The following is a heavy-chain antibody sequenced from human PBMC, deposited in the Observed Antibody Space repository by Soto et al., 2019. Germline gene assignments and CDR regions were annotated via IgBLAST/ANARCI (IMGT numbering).Heavy chain of an antibody. CDR1: GFTCSSYW. J-gene: IGHJ6*03. V-gene: IGHV3-7*01. CDR2: IKQDGSEK. Sequence: EVQLVESGGGLVQPGGSLRLSCAASGFTCSSYWMSWVRQAPGKGLEWVANIKQDGSEKYYVDSVKGRFTISRDNAKNSLYLQMNSLRAEDTAVYYCARDRGYYDFWSGYLSPYYYYMDVWGKGTTVTVSS. D-gene: IGHD3-3*01. CDR3: ARDRGYYDFWSGYLSPYYYYMDV.